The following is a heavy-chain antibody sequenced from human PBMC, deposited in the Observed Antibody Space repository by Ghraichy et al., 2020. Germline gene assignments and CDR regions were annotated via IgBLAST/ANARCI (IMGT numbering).Heavy chain of an antibody. V-gene: IGHV3-23*01. CDR2: ISGSGGST. CDR1: GFTFSSYA. D-gene: IGHD3-22*01. Sequence: GGSLRLSCAASGFTFSSYAMSWVRQAPGKGLEWVSAISGSGGSTYYADSVKGRFTISRDNSKNTLYLQMNSLRAEDTAVYYCAKIHDSSGPTHFGPFQHWGQGTLVTVSS. CDR3: AKIHDSSGPTHFGPFQH. J-gene: IGHJ1*01.